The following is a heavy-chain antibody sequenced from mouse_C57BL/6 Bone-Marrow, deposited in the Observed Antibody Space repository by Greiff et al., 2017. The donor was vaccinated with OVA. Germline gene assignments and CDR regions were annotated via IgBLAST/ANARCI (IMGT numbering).Heavy chain of an antibody. CDR3: ARGKGREWYFDV. J-gene: IGHJ1*03. CDR1: GYSFTGYY. V-gene: IGHV1-42*01. CDR2: INPSTGGT. D-gene: IGHD3-3*01. Sequence: VQLQQSGPELVKPGASVKISCKASGYSFTGYYMNWVKQSPEKSLEWIGEINPSTGGTTYNQKFKAKATLTVDKSSSTAYMQLKSLTSEDSAVYYCARGKGREWYFDVWGTGTTVTVSS.